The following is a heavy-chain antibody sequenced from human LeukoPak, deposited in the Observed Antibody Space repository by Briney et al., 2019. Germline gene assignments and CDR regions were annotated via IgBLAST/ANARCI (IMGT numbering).Heavy chain of an antibody. CDR2: IYYTGST. V-gene: IGHV4-39*01. CDR3: VIRIGAPRSIYYYYGVDV. Sequence: SETLSLTCTVSGGSISINSEYWGWIRQPPGKGLEWIGSIYYTGSTYYNPSLKSRVTISVDTSKNLFSLKLSSVTAADTAVYYCVIRIGAPRSIYYYYGVDVWGQGTTVTVSS. D-gene: IGHD6-6*01. CDR1: GGSISINSEY. J-gene: IGHJ6*02.